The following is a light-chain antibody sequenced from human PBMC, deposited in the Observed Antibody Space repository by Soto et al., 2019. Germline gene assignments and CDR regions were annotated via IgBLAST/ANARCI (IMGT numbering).Light chain of an antibody. V-gene: IGKV3-20*01. J-gene: IGKJ1*01. CDR2: GAS. CDR3: QQYGSSPRT. CDR1: QSVRDSS. Sequence: EIVLTQSPGTLSLSPGERATLSCWASQSVRDSSLAWYQQKPGQAPRLLIYGASTRATGIPDRFSGSGSGTDFTLTINRLEPEDFAVYYCQQYGSSPRTFGQGTKVEIK.